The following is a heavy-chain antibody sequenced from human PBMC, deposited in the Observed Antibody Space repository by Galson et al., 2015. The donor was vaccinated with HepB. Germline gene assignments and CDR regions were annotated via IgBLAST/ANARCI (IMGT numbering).Heavy chain of an antibody. Sequence: LRLSCAASGFTFSNYAMTWVRQALGKGLEWVSSISAGGDTTYYADSVKGRFTISRDNAKKMLSLRTNSLRAEDTAVYYCAKGDVWGSAARNYGMDVWGQGTTVTVSS. CDR2: ISAGGDTT. CDR1: GFTFSNYA. CDR3: AKGDVWGSAARNYGMDV. J-gene: IGHJ6*02. D-gene: IGHD3-16*01. V-gene: IGHV3-23*01.